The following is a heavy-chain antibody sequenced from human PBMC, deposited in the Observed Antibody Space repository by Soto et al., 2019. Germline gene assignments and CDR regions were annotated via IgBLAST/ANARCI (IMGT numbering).Heavy chain of an antibody. V-gene: IGHV3-64*01. CDR1: GFTFSSYA. J-gene: IGHJ5*02. CDR3: ARDQTTGDWFDA. CDR2: ISSNGGST. Sequence: GGSLRLSCAASGFTFSSYAMHWVRQAPGKGLEYVSAISSNGGSTYYANSVKGRFTISRDNAKKTVYLQMNSLRAEDTAVYYCARDQTTGDWFDAWGQGTLVTVSS. D-gene: IGHD4-17*01.